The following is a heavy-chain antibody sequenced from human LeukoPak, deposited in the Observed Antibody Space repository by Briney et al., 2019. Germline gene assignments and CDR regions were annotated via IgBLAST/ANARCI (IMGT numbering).Heavy chain of an antibody. CDR3: ARIQSRGLDY. Sequence: SETLSLTCAVYGGSFSGYYWSWIRQPPGKGLEWIGEINHSGSTNYNPSLKSRVTISVDTSKNQFSLKLSSVTAADTAVYYCARIQSRGLDYWGQGTLVTVSS. J-gene: IGHJ4*02. CDR2: INHSGST. V-gene: IGHV4-34*01. CDR1: GGSFSGYY. D-gene: IGHD6-13*01.